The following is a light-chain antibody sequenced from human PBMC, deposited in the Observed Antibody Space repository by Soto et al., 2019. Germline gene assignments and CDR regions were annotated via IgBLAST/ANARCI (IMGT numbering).Light chain of an antibody. Sequence: EIVLTQSPATLSLSPGERATLSCRASQSVSSFLAWYQQKPGQAPRLLIYDASNRASGIPVRFSGSGSGTDFTLTISSLAPEDLAVYYCQQRSKWPPGFTFGPGTKVHIK. CDR2: DAS. CDR3: QQRSKWPPGFT. V-gene: IGKV3-11*01. J-gene: IGKJ3*01. CDR1: QSVSSF.